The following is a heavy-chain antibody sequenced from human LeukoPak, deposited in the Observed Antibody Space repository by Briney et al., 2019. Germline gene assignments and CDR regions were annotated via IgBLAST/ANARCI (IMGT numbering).Heavy chain of an antibody. CDR1: GFTFSSYA. Sequence: GGSLRLSCAASGFTFSSYAMSWVRQAPGKGLEWVSAISGSGGSTYYADSVKGRFTISRDNSKNTLYLQMNSLRAEDTAVYYCAEDRLPYNWNDGVDYWGQGTLVTVSS. CDR3: AEDRLPYNWNDGVDY. D-gene: IGHD1-20*01. J-gene: IGHJ4*02. V-gene: IGHV3-23*01. CDR2: ISGSGGST.